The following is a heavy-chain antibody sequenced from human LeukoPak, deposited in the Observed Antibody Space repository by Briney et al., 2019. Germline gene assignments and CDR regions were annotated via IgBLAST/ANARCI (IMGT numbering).Heavy chain of an antibody. CDR3: ARADTTHPYYFDY. Sequence: GGSLRFSCAASGFTFSSYSMNWVRQAPGKGLEWVSSISSSSSYIYYADSVKGRFTISRDNAKNSLYLQVNSLRAEDTAVYYCARADTTHPYYFDYWGQGTLVTVSS. CDR2: ISSSSSYI. V-gene: IGHV3-21*01. D-gene: IGHD5-18*01. CDR1: GFTFSSYS. J-gene: IGHJ4*02.